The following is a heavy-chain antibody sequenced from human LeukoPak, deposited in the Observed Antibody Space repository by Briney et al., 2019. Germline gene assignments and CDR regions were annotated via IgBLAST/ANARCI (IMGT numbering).Heavy chain of an antibody. J-gene: IGHJ3*02. CDR2: IYPSGST. V-gene: IGHV4-4*07. D-gene: IGHD2-15*01. Sequence: SETLSLTCTVSRGSITSYFWNWIRQPAGKGLEWIGRIYPSGSTNYNPSLTSRVTIPVDTSKNQFSLKLCSVTAADTAVYYCARVYLLGRVVAGPSYAFDIWGQGTMVTVSS. CDR1: RGSITSYF. CDR3: ARVYLLGRVVAGPSYAFDI.